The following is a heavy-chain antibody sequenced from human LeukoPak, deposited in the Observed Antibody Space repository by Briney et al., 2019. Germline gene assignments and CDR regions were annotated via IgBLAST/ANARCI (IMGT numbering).Heavy chain of an antibody. CDR1: GGSISNCY. J-gene: IGHJ6*02. CDR2: IYSSGRT. Sequence: PSETLSLTCTVSGGSISNCYWTWIRQPAGKGLEWIGRIYSSGRTNYNPSLKSRVTMSVDTSKNQFSLKLGSVTAADTAVYYCARDPAVAGSYYYYYAMDVWGQGTTVTVSS. D-gene: IGHD6-19*01. V-gene: IGHV4-4*07. CDR3: ARDPAVAGSYYYYYAMDV.